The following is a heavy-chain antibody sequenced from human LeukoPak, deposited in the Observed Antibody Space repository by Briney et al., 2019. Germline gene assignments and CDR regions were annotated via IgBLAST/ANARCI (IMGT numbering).Heavy chain of an antibody. V-gene: IGHV4-34*01. Sequence: SSETLSLTCAVYGGSFSGYYWSWIRQPPGKGLEWIGEINHSGSTNYNPSLKSRVTISVDTSKNQFSLKLSSVTAADTAVYYCARVFDSSGYYYFDYWGQGTLVTVSS. CDR3: ARVFDSSGYYYFDY. J-gene: IGHJ4*02. CDR1: GGSFSGYY. CDR2: INHSGST. D-gene: IGHD3-22*01.